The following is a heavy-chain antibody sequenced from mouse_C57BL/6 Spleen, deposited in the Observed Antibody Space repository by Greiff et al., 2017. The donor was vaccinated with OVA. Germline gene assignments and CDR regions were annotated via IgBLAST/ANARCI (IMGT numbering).Heavy chain of an antibody. D-gene: IGHD2-1*01. J-gene: IGHJ4*01. V-gene: IGHV1-50*01. CDR2: IDPSDSYT. CDR3: ARRDGNPYAMDY. CDR1: GYTFTSYW. Sequence: QVQLQQPGAELVKPGASVKLSCKASGYTFTSYWMQWVKQRPGQGLEWIGEIDPSDSYTNYNQKFKGKATLTVDTSSSTAYMQLSSLTSEDSAVYYCARRDGNPYAMDYWGQGTSVTVSS.